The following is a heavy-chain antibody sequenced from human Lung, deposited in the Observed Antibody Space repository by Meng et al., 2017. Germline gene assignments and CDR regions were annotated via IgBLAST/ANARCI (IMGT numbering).Heavy chain of an antibody. J-gene: IGHJ4*02. V-gene: IGHV1-18*01. CDR2: FVNYRDT. D-gene: IGHD3-10*01. CDR3: VRGTPGRSYCDY. Sequence: QVLPLQAGPEVKKPGAAGRGSCKASAYAFGSYGISWGRQAPGQGLEWMGWFVNYRDTYPAPKFQHRVTMTTDTLTNTVFMELRSLTPDDTAVYYCVRGTPGRSYCDYWGQGTLVTVSS. CDR1: AYAFGSYG.